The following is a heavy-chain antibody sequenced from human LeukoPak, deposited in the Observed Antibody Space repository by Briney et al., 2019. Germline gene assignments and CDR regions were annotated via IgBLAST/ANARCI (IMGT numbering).Heavy chain of an antibody. CDR1: GGSISSYY. Sequence: SETLSLTCTVSGGSISSYYWSWIRQPPGKGLEWIGYIYYSGSTNYNPSLKSRVTISVDTSKNQFSLKLSSVTAADTAVYYCARTYYYDSSGYYGPPYYFDYWGQGTLVTVSS. CDR2: IYYSGST. CDR3: ARTYYYDSSGYYGPPYYFDY. D-gene: IGHD3-22*01. V-gene: IGHV4-59*01. J-gene: IGHJ4*02.